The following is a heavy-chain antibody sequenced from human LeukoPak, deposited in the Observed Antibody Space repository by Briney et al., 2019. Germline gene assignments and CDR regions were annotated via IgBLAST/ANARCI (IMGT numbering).Heavy chain of an antibody. Sequence: SETLSLTCTVSGGSISSSSYYWGWIRQPPGKGLEWIGSIYYSGSTYYNPSLKSRVTISVDTSKNQFSLKLSSVTAADTAVCYCARLMAAADDYWGQGTLVTVSS. CDR3: ARLMAAADDY. CDR2: IYYSGST. V-gene: IGHV4-39*01. CDR1: GGSISSSSYY. D-gene: IGHD6-13*01. J-gene: IGHJ4*02.